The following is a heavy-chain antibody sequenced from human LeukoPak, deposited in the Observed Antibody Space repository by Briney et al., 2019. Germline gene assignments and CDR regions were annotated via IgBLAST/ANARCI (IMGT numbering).Heavy chain of an antibody. V-gene: IGHV4-59*01. Sequence: SETLSLTCTVSGGSISSYYWSWIRQPPGKGLEWIGYIYYSGSTNYNPSPKSGVTISVDTSTDQFSLKLSSVTAADTAVYYWARCRHRVVRGVILYYFDYWGQGTLVTVSS. CDR1: GGSISSYY. D-gene: IGHD3-10*01. J-gene: IGHJ4*02. CDR3: ARCRHRVVRGVILYYFDY. CDR2: IYYSGST.